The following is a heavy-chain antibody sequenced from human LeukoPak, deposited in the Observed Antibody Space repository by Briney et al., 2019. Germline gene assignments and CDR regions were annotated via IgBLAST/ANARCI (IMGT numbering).Heavy chain of an antibody. Sequence: WATLSLTCTVSGGSITSYYWSWIRQPPGKGLEWIGYIYHSGSTSYNPSLKSRVTISVDTSKNQFSLKLSSVTAADTAVYYCARLYDSSASLFDYWGQGTLVT. D-gene: IGHD3-22*01. J-gene: IGHJ4*02. CDR3: ARLYDSSASLFDY. CDR2: IYHSGST. CDR1: GGSITSYY. V-gene: IGHV4-59*08.